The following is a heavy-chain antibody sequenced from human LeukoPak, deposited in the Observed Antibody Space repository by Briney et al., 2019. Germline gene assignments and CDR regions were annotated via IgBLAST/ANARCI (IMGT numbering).Heavy chain of an antibody. V-gene: IGHV4-59*08. Sequence: SETLSLTCTVSGGSISRYYWSWIRQPPGKGLEWIGYIYYSGSTNYNPSLKSRAAISVDTSKNQFSLKLSSVTAADTAVYYCARRSVYGDYYYFDYWGQGTLVTVSS. CDR1: GGSISRYY. CDR3: ARRSVYGDYYYFDY. CDR2: IYYSGST. D-gene: IGHD4-17*01. J-gene: IGHJ4*02.